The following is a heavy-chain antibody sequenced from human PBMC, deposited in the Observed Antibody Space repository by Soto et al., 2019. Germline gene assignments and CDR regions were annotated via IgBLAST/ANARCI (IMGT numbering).Heavy chain of an antibody. D-gene: IGHD3-16*01. J-gene: IGHJ4*02. CDR2: ISAYNGNT. V-gene: IGHV1-18*01. Sequence: ASVKVSCKASGYTFTSYGISWVRQAPGQGLEWMGWISAYNGNTNYAQKLQGRVTMTTDTSTNTAYMELRSLRSDDTAVYFCASGGAGSGPFTRERPDHWGQGSLVTVSS. CDR1: GYTFTSYG. CDR3: ASGGAGSGPFTRERPDH.